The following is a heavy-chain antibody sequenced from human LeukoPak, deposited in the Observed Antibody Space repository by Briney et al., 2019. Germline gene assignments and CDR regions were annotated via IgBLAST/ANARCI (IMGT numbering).Heavy chain of an antibody. Sequence: GGSLRLSCAASGFTFSSYSMNWVRQAPGKGLEWVSSISSSSYIYYADSVKGRFTISRDNAKNSLYLQMNSLRAEDTAVYYCAAVAAFYYYYGTDVWGQGTTVTVSS. CDR2: ISSSSYI. CDR1: GFTFSSYS. V-gene: IGHV3-21*01. CDR3: AAVAAFYYYYGTDV. D-gene: IGHD2-15*01. J-gene: IGHJ6*02.